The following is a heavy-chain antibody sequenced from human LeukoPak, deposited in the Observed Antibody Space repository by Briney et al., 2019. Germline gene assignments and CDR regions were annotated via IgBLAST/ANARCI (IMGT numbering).Heavy chain of an antibody. CDR1: GFTFSSYE. J-gene: IGHJ4*02. CDR2: ISSGGGTI. Sequence: GGSLRLSCAASGFTFSSYEMNWVRQAPGKGLEWVSYISSGGGTIYYADSVKGRFTISRDNAKNSLYLQMNSLRAEDTAVYYCARDLHWAFDYWGQGTLVTVSS. V-gene: IGHV3-48*03. D-gene: IGHD3-16*01. CDR3: ARDLHWAFDY.